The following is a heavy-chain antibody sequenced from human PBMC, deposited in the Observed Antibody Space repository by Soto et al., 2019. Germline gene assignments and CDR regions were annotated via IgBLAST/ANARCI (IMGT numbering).Heavy chain of an antibody. CDR2: IWYDGSNK. CDR3: ARKYQLLEARYYGMDV. J-gene: IGHJ6*02. D-gene: IGHD2-2*01. CDR1: GFTFSSYG. V-gene: IGHV3-33*01. Sequence: GGSLRLSCAASGFTFSSYGMHWVRQAPGKGLEWVAVIWYDGSNKYYADSVKGRFTISRDNSKNTLYLQMNSLRAEDTAVYYCARKYQLLEARYYGMDVWGQGTTVTVSS.